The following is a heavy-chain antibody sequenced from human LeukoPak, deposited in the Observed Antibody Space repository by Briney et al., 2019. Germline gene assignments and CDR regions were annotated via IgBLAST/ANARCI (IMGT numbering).Heavy chain of an antibody. CDR2: IYSGGST. J-gene: IGHJ4*02. Sequence: GGSLRLSCAASGFAVSSNYMSWVRQAPGKGLEWVSVIYSGGSTYYADSVKGRFTISRDNSKNTLYLQMNSLRAEDTAVYYCAARSGYYSFDFDYWGLGTLVTVSS. D-gene: IGHD3-22*01. CDR3: AARSGYYSFDFDY. V-gene: IGHV3-53*01. CDR1: GFAVSSNY.